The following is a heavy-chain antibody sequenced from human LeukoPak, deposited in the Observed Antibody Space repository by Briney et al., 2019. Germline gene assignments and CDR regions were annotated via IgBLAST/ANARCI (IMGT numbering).Heavy chain of an antibody. J-gene: IGHJ4*02. Sequence: ASVKVSCKASGGTFSSYAISWVQQAPGQGLEWMGGIIPIFGTANYAQKFQGRVTIATDESASTAYMELSSLRSEDTAVYYCARGDEDGYNYRLNYWGQGTLVTVSS. CDR2: IIPIFGTA. CDR1: GGTFSSYA. CDR3: ARGDEDGYNYRLNY. D-gene: IGHD5-24*01. V-gene: IGHV1-69*05.